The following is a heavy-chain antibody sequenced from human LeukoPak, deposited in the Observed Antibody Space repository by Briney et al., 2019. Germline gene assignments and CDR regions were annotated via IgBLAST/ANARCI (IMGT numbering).Heavy chain of an antibody. J-gene: IGHJ4*02. CDR3: ARGAHYYGSGGFDY. D-gene: IGHD3-10*01. V-gene: IGHV4-4*02. CDR1: GGSISSSNW. Sequence: SETLSLTCAVSGGSISSSNWWSWVHQPPGKGLEWIGEIYHSGSTNYNPSLKSRVTISVDKSKNQFSLKLSSVTAADTAVYYCARGAHYYGSGGFDYWGQGTLVTVSS. CDR2: IYHSGST.